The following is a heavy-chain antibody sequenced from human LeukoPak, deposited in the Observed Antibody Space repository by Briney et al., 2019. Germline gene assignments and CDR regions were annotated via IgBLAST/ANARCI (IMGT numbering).Heavy chain of an antibody. V-gene: IGHV3-11*01. J-gene: IGHJ4*02. Sequence: TGGSLRLSCAASGFTFSDYCMSWIRQAPGKGLEWVSYISSSGSTKYYADSVKGRFTISRDNAKNSYLQMNSLRAEDTAIYYCARDGHAYGRGSPHYWGQGTLVTVSS. D-gene: IGHD3-10*01. CDR2: ISSSGSTK. CDR1: GFTFSDYC. CDR3: ARDGHAYGRGSPHY.